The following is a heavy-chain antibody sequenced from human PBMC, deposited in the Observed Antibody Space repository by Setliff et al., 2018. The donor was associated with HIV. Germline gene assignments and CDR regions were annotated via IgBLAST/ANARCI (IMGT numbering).Heavy chain of an antibody. CDR1: GYTISAHG. CDR3: ASSSPTTYYYGSGSPPLDY. V-gene: IGHV1-24*01. Sequence: ASVKVSCKASGYTISAHGVSWVRQAPGKGLEWMGGFDPEDGETISAQKFQGRVTMTEDTSTDTAYMELRSLRSDDTAVYYCASSSPTTYYYGSGSPPLDYWGQGTLVTAPQ. CDR2: FDPEDGET. D-gene: IGHD3-10*01. J-gene: IGHJ4*02.